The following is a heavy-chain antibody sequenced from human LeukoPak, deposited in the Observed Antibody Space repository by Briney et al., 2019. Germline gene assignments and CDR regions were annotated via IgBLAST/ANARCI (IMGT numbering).Heavy chain of an antibody. Sequence: PGGSLRVSCAASGFTFSSYSINWVRQAPGKGLEWVSFITGSSSSIFYADSVKGRFTISRDNAKNLVYLQMNSLRDDDTAVYYCARASSGWYMDYWGQGTLVTVSS. V-gene: IGHV3-48*02. J-gene: IGHJ4*02. CDR3: ARASSGWYMDY. D-gene: IGHD6-19*01. CDR2: ITGSSSSI. CDR1: GFTFSSYS.